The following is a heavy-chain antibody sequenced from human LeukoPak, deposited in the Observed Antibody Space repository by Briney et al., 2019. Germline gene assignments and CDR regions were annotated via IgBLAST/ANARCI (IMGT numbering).Heavy chain of an antibody. J-gene: IGHJ5*02. CDR2: ISGSGGST. CDR3: ASTTVTITFST. D-gene: IGHD4-17*01. V-gene: IGHV3-23*01. Sequence: GGSLRLSCAASGFTFSSYTMSWVRQAPGKGLEWVSAISGSGGSTYYADSVKGRFTISRDNAKNSLYLQMNSLRAEDTAVYYCASTTVTITFSTWGQGTLVTVSS. CDR1: GFTFSSYT.